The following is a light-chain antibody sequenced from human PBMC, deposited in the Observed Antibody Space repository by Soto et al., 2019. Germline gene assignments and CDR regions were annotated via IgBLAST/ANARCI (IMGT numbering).Light chain of an antibody. CDR2: EVS. Sequence: QSALTQPPSASGSPGQSVTLSCTGTSSDVGAYDYVSWYQQHPGKAPKLMIYEVSQRPSGVPDRFSGSKSGNTASLTISGLQAEDECDYYCSYFAGINNLLFGGGTKLTVL. CDR3: SYFAGINNLL. J-gene: IGLJ2*01. CDR1: SSDVGAYDY. V-gene: IGLV2-8*01.